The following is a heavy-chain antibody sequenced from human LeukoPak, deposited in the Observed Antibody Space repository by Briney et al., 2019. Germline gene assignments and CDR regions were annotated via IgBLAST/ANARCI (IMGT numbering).Heavy chain of an antibody. Sequence: PGGSLRLSCAASGFTFSSYEMNWVRQAPGKGLEWVSYISSSGSTIYYADSVKGRFTISRDNAKNSLYLQMNSLRAEDTAVYYCAIGGIAAQLAYFDYWGQGTMVTASS. V-gene: IGHV3-48*03. J-gene: IGHJ4*02. D-gene: IGHD6-25*01. CDR2: ISSSGSTI. CDR3: AIGGIAAQLAYFDY. CDR1: GFTFSSYE.